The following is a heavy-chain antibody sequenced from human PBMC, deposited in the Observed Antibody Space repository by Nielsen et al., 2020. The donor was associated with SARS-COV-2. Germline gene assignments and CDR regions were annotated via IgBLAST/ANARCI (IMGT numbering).Heavy chain of an antibody. CDR1: GFTFSSYS. V-gene: IGHV3-21*01. D-gene: IGHD2-21*01. Sequence: GGSLRLSCAASGFTFSSYSMNWVRQAPGKGLEWVSSISSGSSYIYYADSMQGRFTISRDDARSSLHLQMNSLRAEDTAMYYCARVWGGGAHYYFDYWGQGTLVTVSS. J-gene: IGHJ4*02. CDR3: ARVWGGGAHYYFDY. CDR2: ISSGSSYI.